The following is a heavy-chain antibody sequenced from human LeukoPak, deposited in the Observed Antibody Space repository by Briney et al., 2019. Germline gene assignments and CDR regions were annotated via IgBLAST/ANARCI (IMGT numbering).Heavy chain of an antibody. J-gene: IGHJ4*02. CDR3: AREPRFWSGYTPDY. CDR1: GFTFSGYS. CDR2: ISSSSSTI. Sequence: PGGSLRLSCAASGFTFSGYSMNWVRQAPGKGLEWVSYISSSSSTIHYGDSVKGRFTISRDNAKNSLYLHMNSLRAEDTAVYYCAREPRFWSGYTPDYWGQGTLVTVSS. D-gene: IGHD3-3*01. V-gene: IGHV3-48*01.